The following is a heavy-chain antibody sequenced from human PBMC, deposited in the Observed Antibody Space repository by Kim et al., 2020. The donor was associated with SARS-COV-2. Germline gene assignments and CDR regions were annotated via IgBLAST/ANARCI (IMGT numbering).Heavy chain of an antibody. CDR2: IYYSGST. CDR1: GGSISGYY. J-gene: IGHJ3*02. V-gene: IGHV4-59*08. CDR3: ARYQGGAIDAFDI. Sequence: SETLSLTCTVSGGSISGYYWSWIRQPPGKGLDWIAYIYYSGSTTYNPSLKSRVTISVDTSKNQFSLRLSSVTAADTAVYYCARYQGGAIDAFDIWGQGT. D-gene: IGHD2-2*01.